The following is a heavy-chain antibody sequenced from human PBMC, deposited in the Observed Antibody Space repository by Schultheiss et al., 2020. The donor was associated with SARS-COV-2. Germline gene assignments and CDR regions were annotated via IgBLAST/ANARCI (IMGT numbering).Heavy chain of an antibody. J-gene: IGHJ6*03. CDR1: GYSFISYW. Sequence: GGSLRLSCKGSGYSFISYWIGWVRQMPGKGLEWMGIVYPADSDTRYSPSFQGQVSISADKSISTAYLQWSSLKVSDTATYYCARVYGSGTYLYYMDVWGKGTSVTVSS. D-gene: IGHD3-10*01. CDR2: VYPADSDT. CDR3: ARVYGSGTYLYYMDV. V-gene: IGHV5-51*01.